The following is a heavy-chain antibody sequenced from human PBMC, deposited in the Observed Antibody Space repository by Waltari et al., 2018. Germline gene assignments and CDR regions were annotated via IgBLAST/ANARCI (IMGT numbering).Heavy chain of an antibody. V-gene: IGHV1-18*01. CDR1: GYTFPTSG. J-gene: IGHJ3*02. CDR2: VSAYSGDT. D-gene: IGHD1-26*01. CDR3: ATSVGAREGFDI. Sequence: QVQLKQSGPEMKKPGASVKVSCEASGYTFPTSGISWVRQAPGQGLEWMGWVSAYSGDTNFAQKLQDRVTMTPDTSTRTAYMELRSLRSDDTAVYYWATSVGAREGFDIWGQGTMVTVSS.